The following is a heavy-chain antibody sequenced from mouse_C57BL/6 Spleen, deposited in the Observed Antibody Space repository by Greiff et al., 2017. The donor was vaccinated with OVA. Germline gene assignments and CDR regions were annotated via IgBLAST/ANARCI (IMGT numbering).Heavy chain of an antibody. J-gene: IGHJ3*01. V-gene: IGHV1-15*01. CDR1: GYTFTDYE. Sequence: QVQLKESGAELVRPGASVTLSCKASGYTFTDYEMHWVKQTPVHGLEWIGAIDPETGGTAYNQKFKGKAILTADKSSSTAYMELRSLTSEDSAVYYCTREGISNPPGFAYWGQGTLVTVSA. CDR2: IDPETGGT. D-gene: IGHD2-5*01. CDR3: TREGISNPPGFAY.